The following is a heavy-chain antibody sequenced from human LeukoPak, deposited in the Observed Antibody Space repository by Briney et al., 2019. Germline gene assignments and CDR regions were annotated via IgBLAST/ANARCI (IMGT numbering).Heavy chain of an antibody. D-gene: IGHD3-3*01. V-gene: IGHV1-69*13. CDR2: IIPIFGTA. CDR1: GGTFSSYA. J-gene: IGHJ6*02. Sequence: GASVKVSCKASGGTFSSYAISWVRQAPGQGLEWMGGIIPIFGTANYAQKFQGRVTITADESTSTAYMELSSLRSEDTAVYYCARVTRLRDFWSGLGGMDVWGQGTTVTVSS. CDR3: ARVTRLRDFWSGLGGMDV.